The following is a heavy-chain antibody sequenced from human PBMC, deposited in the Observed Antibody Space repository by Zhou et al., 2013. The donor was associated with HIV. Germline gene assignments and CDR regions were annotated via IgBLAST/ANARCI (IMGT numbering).Heavy chain of an antibody. J-gene: IGHJ5*02. V-gene: IGHV4-59*10. CDR2: FYITGTT. Sequence: QVQLQQWGAGLLKPSETLSLTCSVSGVSITGYSWSWIRQTAGRRLEWVGRFYITGTTDYNPSLKSRVTMSIAKSKNQFTLVMKSVTAADSATYYCARGETDDYELFDPWGPGILVTVSS. D-gene: IGHD4-17*01. CDR1: GVSITGYS. CDR3: ARGETDDYELFDP.